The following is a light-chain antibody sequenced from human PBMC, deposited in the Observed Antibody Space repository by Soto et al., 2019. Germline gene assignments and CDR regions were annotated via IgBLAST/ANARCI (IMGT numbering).Light chain of an antibody. J-gene: IGKJ4*01. CDR1: QSVSSNY. V-gene: IGKV3-20*01. Sequence: ENVLTQSPGTLSLSPGERGTLSCRASQSVSSNYLAWYQQKPGQAPRLLISGASSRATGIPDRFSGSGSGTDFTLTITGLVPEDFAVYYCKQYGITPLTFGGGTKVDIK. CDR3: KQYGITPLT. CDR2: GAS.